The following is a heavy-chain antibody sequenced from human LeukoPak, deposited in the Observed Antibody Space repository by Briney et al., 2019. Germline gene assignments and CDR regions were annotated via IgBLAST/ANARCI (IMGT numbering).Heavy chain of an antibody. CDR1: GFTFGNYA. CDR3: AKEDSAVVTPGNWFDP. V-gene: IGHV3-23*01. D-gene: IGHD4-23*01. J-gene: IGHJ5*02. CDR2: ISGGGSST. Sequence: GGSLTLSCSPSGFTFGNYAMSWVRQAPGRGLEWVSAISGGGSSTFYADSVRGRFTISRDNSNNTMFLRMDSLRAEDTGVYYCAKEDSAVVTPGNWFDPWGQGNLVTVSS.